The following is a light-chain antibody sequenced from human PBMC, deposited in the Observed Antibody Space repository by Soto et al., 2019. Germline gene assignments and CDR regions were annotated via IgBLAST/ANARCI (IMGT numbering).Light chain of an antibody. V-gene: IGKV3D-15*01. J-gene: IGKJ5*01. CDR3: QQYNNWPAIT. CDR2: GAS. CDR1: QSVRSN. Sequence: EIVMTPSPPTLSVSHGERATLSCRASQSVRSNLAWYQQKPGQAPRLLIYGASTRAPGIPARFSGFGSGTDFTLTISSLQSEDFAIYYCQQYNNWPAITFGQGTRLEI.